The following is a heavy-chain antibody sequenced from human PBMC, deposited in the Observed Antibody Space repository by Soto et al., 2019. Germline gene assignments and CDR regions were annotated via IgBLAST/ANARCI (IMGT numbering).Heavy chain of an antibody. Sequence: QVQLVESGGDLVKPGGSLRLSCAASGYTFSGYYLSWIRQAPGKGLEWISYIDTSSTKIYYADSVRGRFTISRDNDKYSLFLEMNNLRVEDTAVYFCASHYDLWTGYLSPVDYWGRGTLVTVSS. CDR2: IDTSSTKI. CDR1: GYTFSGYY. D-gene: IGHD3-3*01. J-gene: IGHJ4*02. V-gene: IGHV3-11*01. CDR3: ASHYDLWTGYLSPVDY.